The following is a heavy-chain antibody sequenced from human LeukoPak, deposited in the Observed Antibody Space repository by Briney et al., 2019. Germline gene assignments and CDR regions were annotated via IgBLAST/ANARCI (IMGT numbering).Heavy chain of an antibody. Sequence: GASVKVSCKASGYTFTSYDINWVRQATGQGLEWMGWMNPNSGNTGYAQKFQGRVTMTRNTSISTAYMELSRLRSDDTAVYYCAREPYVWGSYRLHMDVWGKGTTVTVSS. CDR1: GYTFTSYD. D-gene: IGHD3-16*02. CDR2: MNPNSGNT. V-gene: IGHV1-8*01. J-gene: IGHJ6*03. CDR3: AREPYVWGSYRLHMDV.